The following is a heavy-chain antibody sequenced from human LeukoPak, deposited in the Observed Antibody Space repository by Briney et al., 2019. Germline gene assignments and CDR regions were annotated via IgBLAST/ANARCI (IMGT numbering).Heavy chain of an antibody. CDR2: ISYDGSNK. CDR1: GFTFGTYD. CDR3: ARDRRVLDTAMVIDY. J-gene: IGHJ4*02. D-gene: IGHD5-18*01. V-gene: IGHV3-30*03. Sequence: PGGSLRLSCAASGFTFGTYDMHWVRQAPGKGLEWVAIISYDGSNKYYADSVKGRFTISRDNSKNTLYLQMNSLRAEDTAVYYCARDRRVLDTAMVIDYWGQGTLVTVSS.